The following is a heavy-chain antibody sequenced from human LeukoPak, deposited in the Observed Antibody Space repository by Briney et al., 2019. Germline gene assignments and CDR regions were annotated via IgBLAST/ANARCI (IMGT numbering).Heavy chain of an antibody. Sequence: PSETLSLTCAVYGGSFSGYYWSWIRQPPGKGLEWIGEINHSGSTNYNPSLKSRVTISVDTSKNQFSLKLSSVTAADTAVYYCARGLQWLVKYYFDYWGQGTLVTVSS. J-gene: IGHJ4*02. CDR1: GGSFSGYY. V-gene: IGHV4-34*01. CDR3: ARGLQWLVKYYFDY. CDR2: INHSGST. D-gene: IGHD6-19*01.